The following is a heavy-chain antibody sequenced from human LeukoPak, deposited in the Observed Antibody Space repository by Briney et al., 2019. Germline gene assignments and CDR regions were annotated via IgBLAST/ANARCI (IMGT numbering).Heavy chain of an antibody. Sequence: GESLQISCQGAGYSFTSHWIGWVRPMPGKGLGWRGIIYPGESDIRYSTSFQGQVTISADKSISNAYLQWSSLKASDTAMYYCARHVGGYCRSTNCYGDYWGQGTLVTVSS. D-gene: IGHD2-2*01. CDR2: IYPGESDI. CDR3: ARHVGGYCRSTNCYGDY. CDR1: GYSFTSHW. V-gene: IGHV5-51*01. J-gene: IGHJ4*02.